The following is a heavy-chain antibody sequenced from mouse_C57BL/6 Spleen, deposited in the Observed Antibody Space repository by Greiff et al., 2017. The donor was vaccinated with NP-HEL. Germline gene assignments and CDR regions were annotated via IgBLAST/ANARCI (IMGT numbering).Heavy chain of an antibody. Sequence: EVQLQQSGPELVKPGASVKISCKASGYTFTDYYMNWVKQSHGKSLEWIGDINPNNGGTSYNQKFKGKATLTVDKSSSTAYMELRSLTSEDSAVYYCARYYSNPYYFDYWGQGTTLTVSS. J-gene: IGHJ2*01. D-gene: IGHD2-5*01. CDR2: INPNNGGT. V-gene: IGHV1-26*01. CDR3: ARYYSNPYYFDY. CDR1: GYTFTDYY.